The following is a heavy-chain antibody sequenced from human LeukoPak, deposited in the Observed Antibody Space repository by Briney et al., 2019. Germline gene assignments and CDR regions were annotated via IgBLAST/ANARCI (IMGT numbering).Heavy chain of an antibody. CDR3: ARDFWDDFEYFDL. Sequence: GGSLRLSCATPGFTFSRSAMSWVRQAPGKGLEWLAAISGDGDSTYYADSVKGRFTISRDNSENTVYLQMNSLRADETAVYYCARDFWDDFEYFDLWGRGTLVTVSS. CDR2: ISGDGDST. CDR1: GFTFSRSA. D-gene: IGHD3-3*01. J-gene: IGHJ2*01. V-gene: IGHV3-23*01.